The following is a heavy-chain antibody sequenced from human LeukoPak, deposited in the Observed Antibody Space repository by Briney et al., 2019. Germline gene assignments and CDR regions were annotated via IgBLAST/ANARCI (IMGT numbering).Heavy chain of an antibody. V-gene: IGHV1-2*02. Sequence: GASVKVSCKASGYSFTAYYMHWVRQAPGQGLEWMGWINPNSGGTNYAQKFQGRVTMTRDTSISTAYMELSRLRSDDTAVYYCAREWFMSGYDYWGGPLDYWGQGTLVTVSS. J-gene: IGHJ4*02. CDR3: AREWFMSGYDYWGGPLDY. CDR2: INPNSGGT. CDR1: GYSFTAYY. D-gene: IGHD5-12*01.